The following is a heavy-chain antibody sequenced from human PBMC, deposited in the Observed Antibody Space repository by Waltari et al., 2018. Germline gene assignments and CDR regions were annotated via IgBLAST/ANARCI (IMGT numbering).Heavy chain of an antibody. V-gene: IGHV1-69*01. CDR2: VIPVLGAA. Sequence: VHLLQSGAEVKEPGSSVKVSCKVSGGTFNDSGISWVRQAPGQGLEWMGGVIPVLGAANHAQKFQGRVTISADESSGTAYMEMSSLRSGDTAIYFCAFDTSGSEDYFDFWGQGTLVTVSS. CDR1: GGTFNDSG. J-gene: IGHJ4*02. D-gene: IGHD3-10*01. CDR3: AFDTSGSEDYFDF.